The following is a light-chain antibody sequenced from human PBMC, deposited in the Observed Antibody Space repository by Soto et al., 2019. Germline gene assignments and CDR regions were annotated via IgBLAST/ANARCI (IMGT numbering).Light chain of an antibody. CDR3: QQYTNWPRT. CDR2: GAS. J-gene: IGKJ1*01. V-gene: IGKV3-15*01. CDR1: QSVSSN. Sequence: ETVMTQSPATLSVSPGEGATLSCRASQSVSSNLAWYQQKPGQPPRLLIHGASTRATGIPARFSASASGTEFTLTISSLQSEDFAVYYCQQYTNWPRTFGQGTKVDIK.